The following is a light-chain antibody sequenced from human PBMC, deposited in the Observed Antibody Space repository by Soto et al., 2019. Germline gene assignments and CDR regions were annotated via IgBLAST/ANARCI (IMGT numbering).Light chain of an antibody. J-gene: IGLJ3*02. V-gene: IGLV4-69*01. CDR1: SGHSSYA. Sequence: QLVLTQSPSASASLGASVKLTCTLSSGHSSYAIAWHQQQPEKGPRYLMKLNSDGSHSKGDGIPDRFSGPSSGAERYLTISSLQSEDEADYYCQTWGTGPRVFGGGTKVTVL. CDR3: QTWGTGPRV. CDR2: LNSDGSH.